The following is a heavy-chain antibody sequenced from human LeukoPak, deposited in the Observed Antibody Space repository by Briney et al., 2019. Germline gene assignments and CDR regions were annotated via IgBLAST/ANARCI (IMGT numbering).Heavy chain of an antibody. D-gene: IGHD2-15*01. CDR3: ARDVGWFRFDY. V-gene: IGHV3-48*01. CDR1: GFTFSSYS. Sequence: PGGSLRLSCAASGFTFSSYSMNWVRQAPGKGLEWVSYISSSSSTIYYADSVKGRFTISRDNAKNSLYLQMNSLRAEDTAVYYCARDVGWFRFDYWGHGTLVTASS. CDR2: ISSSSSTI. J-gene: IGHJ4*01.